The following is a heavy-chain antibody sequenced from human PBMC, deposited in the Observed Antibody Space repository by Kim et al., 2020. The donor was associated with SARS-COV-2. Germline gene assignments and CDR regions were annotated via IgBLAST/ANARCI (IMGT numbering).Heavy chain of an antibody. CDR3: ARGPPPPGVLDS. D-gene: IGHD7-27*01. CDR1: GFTFRSYS. Sequence: GGSLRLSCEGSGFTFRSYSMNWVRQAPGKGLEWVSFISSSGSSVYYADSVKGRFTISRDNVRNSLYLEMKSLRGEDTAIYFCARGPPPPGVLDSGGQG. J-gene: IGHJ5*02. V-gene: IGHV3-21*01. CDR2: ISSSGSSV.